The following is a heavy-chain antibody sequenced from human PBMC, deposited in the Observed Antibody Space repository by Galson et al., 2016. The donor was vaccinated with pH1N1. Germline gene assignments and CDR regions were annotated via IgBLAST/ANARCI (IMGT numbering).Heavy chain of an antibody. J-gene: IGHJ5*02. CDR3: ARGGSEVLLSGEPHNWFDP. V-gene: IGHV4-39*02. CDR2: IHYSETT. D-gene: IGHD3-10*02. CDR1: GASSIGNNFY. Sequence: ETLSLTCTVSGASSIGNNFYGGWIRQTPGKGLEWIGNIHYSETTYYNPSLKSRVTISVDTSKNHFSLKLSSVTAVDTAVYYCARGGSEVLLSGEPHNWFDPWGQGILVTVSS.